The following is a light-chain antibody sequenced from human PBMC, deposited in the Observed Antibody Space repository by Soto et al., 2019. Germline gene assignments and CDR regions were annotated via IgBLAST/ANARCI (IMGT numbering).Light chain of an antibody. V-gene: IGLV1-51*01. CDR1: SSNIGNNY. CDR3: ATWDSSLSAVV. Sequence: QSVLTQPPSVSATPGQKVTISCSGSSSNIGNNYVSWYQQFPGAAPKLLIYDNYGRPSGIPDRFSASKSGTSATLGITGLQTGAEADYYCATWDSSLSAVVVGGGTKLTVL. J-gene: IGLJ2*01. CDR2: DNY.